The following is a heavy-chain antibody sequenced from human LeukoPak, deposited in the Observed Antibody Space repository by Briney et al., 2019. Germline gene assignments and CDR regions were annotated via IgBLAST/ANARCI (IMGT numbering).Heavy chain of an antibody. CDR1: GFTFSSYA. CDR2: FSASGGST. Sequence: GGSLRLSCAASGFTFSSYAMSWVRQAPGKGLEWVSSFSASGGSTYYADSVKGRFTISRDNSKNIMFLQMNSLRAEDTAIYYCAKAPTATVVFFESWGQGSLVTVSS. V-gene: IGHV3-23*01. CDR3: AKAPTATVVFFES. J-gene: IGHJ4*02. D-gene: IGHD4-23*01.